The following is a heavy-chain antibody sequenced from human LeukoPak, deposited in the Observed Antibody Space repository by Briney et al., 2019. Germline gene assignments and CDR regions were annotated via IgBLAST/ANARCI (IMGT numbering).Heavy chain of an antibody. CDR2: ISDDGSDK. V-gene: IGHV3-30-3*01. CDR1: GFTFSSYA. D-gene: IGHD3-22*01. Sequence: GGSLRLSCAASGFTFSSYAMHWVRQAPGRGLEWVAVISDDGSDKRYADSVKGRFTISRDNSKKTLYLQMNSPRPEDTALYFCARKDDSCGYPFDYWGQGTLVTVSP. J-gene: IGHJ4*02. CDR3: ARKDDSCGYPFDY.